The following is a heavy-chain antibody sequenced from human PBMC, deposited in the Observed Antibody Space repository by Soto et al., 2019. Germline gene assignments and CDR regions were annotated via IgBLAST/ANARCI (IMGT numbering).Heavy chain of an antibody. CDR2: IFSNDEK. D-gene: IGHD3-3*01. CDR1: GFSLTRTRIC. J-gene: IGHJ5*02. V-gene: IGHV2-26*01. CDR3: ARIRKMALFGVVIHAHWFDT. Sequence: SPRTLVNPTETLTLTCTVSGFSLTRTRICGSCIGRPRGKALGWLAHIFSNDEKSYSTSLKSRLTISKDTSKSQVVLTMTNMDPVDTATYYCARIRKMALFGVVIHAHWFDTWGQGTLVTVSS.